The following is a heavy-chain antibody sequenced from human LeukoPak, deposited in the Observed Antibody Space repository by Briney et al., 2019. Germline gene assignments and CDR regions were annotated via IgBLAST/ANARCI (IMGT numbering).Heavy chain of an antibody. CDR2: IKQDSSDR. J-gene: IGHJ3*02. V-gene: IGHV3-7*01. CDR1: GFTFSSHY. CDR3: ARESNSGGDAFDI. Sequence: GGPLRLSCAASGFTFSSHYMTWVRQAPGKGQEWVANIKQDSSDRFYVDSVRGRFTISRDNAKNSLYLQMNSLRAEDTAVYYCARESNSGGDAFDIWGPGTMVTVSS. D-gene: IGHD1-26*01.